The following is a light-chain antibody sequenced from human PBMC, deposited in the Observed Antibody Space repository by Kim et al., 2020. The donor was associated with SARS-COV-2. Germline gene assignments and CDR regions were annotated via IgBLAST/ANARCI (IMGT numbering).Light chain of an antibody. V-gene: IGLV3-19*01. CDR3: NSRDSSGNHLVV. Sequence: LGQTVRMTSQGDSLRSYYASWYQQKPGQAPVLVIYGKNNRPSGIPDRFSGSSSGNTASLTITGAQAEDEADYYCNSRDSSGNHLVVFGGGTQLTVL. J-gene: IGLJ2*01. CDR2: GKN. CDR1: SLRSYY.